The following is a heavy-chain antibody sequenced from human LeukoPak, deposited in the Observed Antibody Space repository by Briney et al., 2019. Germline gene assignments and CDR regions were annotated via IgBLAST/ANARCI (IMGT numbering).Heavy chain of an antibody. D-gene: IGHD1-26*01. V-gene: IGHV1-3*01. CDR3: AREGGSFDFDY. CDR2: INAGNGNT. J-gene: IGHJ4*02. Sequence: ASVEVSCEASGYTFTSYAMHWVRQAPGQRLEWMGWINAGNGNTKYSQKFQGRVTITRDTSASTAYMELSSLRSEDTAVYYCAREGGSFDFDYWGQGTLVTVSS. CDR1: GYTFTSYA.